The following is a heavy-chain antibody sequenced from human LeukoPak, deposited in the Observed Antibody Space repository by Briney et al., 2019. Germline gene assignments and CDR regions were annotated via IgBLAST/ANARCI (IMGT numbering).Heavy chain of an antibody. D-gene: IGHD3-22*01. J-gene: IGHJ4*02. CDR3: ARDEPYYYDSSGYTVFDY. CDR2: ISGSGGST. Sequence: GGSLRLSCAASGFTFSSYAMSWVRQAPGKGLEWVSAISGSGGSTYYADSVKGRFTISRDNAKNSLYLQMNSLRAEDTAVYYCARDEPYYYDSSGYTVFDYWGQGTLVTVSS. CDR1: GFTFSSYA. V-gene: IGHV3-23*01.